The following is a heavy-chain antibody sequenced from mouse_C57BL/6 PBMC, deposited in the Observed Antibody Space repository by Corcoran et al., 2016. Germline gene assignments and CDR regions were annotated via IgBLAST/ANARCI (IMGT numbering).Heavy chain of an antibody. CDR1: GYTFTDYY. V-gene: IGHV1-34*01. CDR2: IYPNNGGN. CDR3: ARWGDWERYFDV. J-gene: IGHJ1*03. D-gene: IGHD4-1*01. Sequence: EVQLQQSGPELVKPGASVKMSCKASGYTFTDYYMHWVKQSHGKSLECIGYIYPNNGGNGYNQKFKGKATLTVDKSSSTAYMELRSLTSEDSAVYYCARWGDWERYFDVWGTGTTVTVSS.